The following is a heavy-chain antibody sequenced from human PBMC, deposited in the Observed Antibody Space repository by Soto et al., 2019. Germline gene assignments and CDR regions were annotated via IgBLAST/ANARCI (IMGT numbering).Heavy chain of an antibody. CDR3: ARAPVTMIGGVAIDSFDL. J-gene: IGHJ3*01. V-gene: IGHV4-31*03. Sequence: QVQLQESGPGLVKPSQTLSLTCTVSGDSTSSGGYYWSWIRQHPGKGLEWIGYIYYSGSTYYNPPLKSRVTISVDTSKSQFSLKVDSVTAADTAVYYCARAPVTMIGGVAIDSFDLWGQGIMVTVSS. CDR1: GDSTSSGGYY. D-gene: IGHD3-10*01. CDR2: IYYSGST.